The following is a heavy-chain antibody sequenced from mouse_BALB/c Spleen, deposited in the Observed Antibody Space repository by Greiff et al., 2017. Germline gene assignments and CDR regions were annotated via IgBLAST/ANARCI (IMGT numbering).Heavy chain of an antibody. Sequence: EVQRVESGGGLVKPGGSLKLSCAASGFTFSDYYMYWVRQTPEKRLEWVATISDGGSYTYYPDSVKGRFTISRDNAKNNLYLQMSSLKSEDTAMYYCARAGTTADFDYWGQGTTLTVSS. J-gene: IGHJ2*01. V-gene: IGHV5-4*02. CDR3: ARAGTTADFDY. CDR1: GFTFSDYY. CDR2: ISDGGSYT. D-gene: IGHD1-2*01.